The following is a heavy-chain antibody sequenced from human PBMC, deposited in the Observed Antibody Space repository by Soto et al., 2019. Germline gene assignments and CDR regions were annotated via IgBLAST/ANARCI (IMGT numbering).Heavy chain of an antibody. D-gene: IGHD6-13*01. Sequence: GGSLRLSCAASGFTFRSFTMNWVRQAPGKGLEWVSTISSNSAYIYYTDALRGRFTISRDNAKNSLHLQMNSLRAEDTAVYYCTRDASRDSSARGWFDPWGAGTLVTVSS. CDR1: GFTFRSFT. V-gene: IGHV3-21*01. J-gene: IGHJ5*02. CDR2: ISSNSAYI. CDR3: TRDASRDSSARGWFDP.